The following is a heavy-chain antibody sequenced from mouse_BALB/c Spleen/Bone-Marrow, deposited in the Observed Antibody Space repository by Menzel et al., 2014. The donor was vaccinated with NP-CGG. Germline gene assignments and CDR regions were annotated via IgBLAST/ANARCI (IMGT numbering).Heavy chain of an antibody. V-gene: IGHV1-84*02. Sequence: LMESGPELVKPGASVKISCKASGYTFTDYYINWVKQKPGQGLEWIGWIYPGGGNTKYNEKLKGKATLTVDTSSSTAYMQLSSLTSEDTAVYFCARPPYYYGSSYYWYFDVWGAGTTSPSPQ. CDR3: ARPPYYYGSSYYWYFDV. CDR1: GYTFTDYY. J-gene: IGHJ1*01. D-gene: IGHD1-1*01. CDR2: IYPGGGNT.